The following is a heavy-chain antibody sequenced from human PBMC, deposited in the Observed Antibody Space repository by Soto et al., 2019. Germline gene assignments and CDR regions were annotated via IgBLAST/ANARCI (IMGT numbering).Heavy chain of an antibody. CDR2: IWYDGTNK. J-gene: IGHJ6*02. CDR3: AGAGGQPSV. CDR1: GFTFSNYG. D-gene: IGHD2-8*02. V-gene: IGHV3-33*01. Sequence: QVQLVESGGGVVQPGRSLRLSCAASGFTFSNYGMHWVRQAPGKGLEWVAAIWYDGTNKYYADSVKGRFTISRDNSKNTLDLQMNSRRAEDTAVYYCAGAGGQPSVWGQGTTVTVSS.